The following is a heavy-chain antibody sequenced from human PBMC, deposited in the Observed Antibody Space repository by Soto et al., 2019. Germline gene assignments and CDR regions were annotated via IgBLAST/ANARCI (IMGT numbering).Heavy chain of an antibody. V-gene: IGHV3-11*01. D-gene: IGHD6-19*01. CDR2: IGSGGSPI. Sequence: QVQLVESGGGLVKPGGSLRLSCAASGFSFSDFYMTWIRQARGKGLEWIAYIGSGGSPIYYADSEKGRFTISWVNSKKSLYLQMNSLRADDTAMYFCARDEYISAYWGQGTLVTVSS. J-gene: IGHJ4*02. CDR1: GFSFSDFY. CDR3: ARDEYISAY.